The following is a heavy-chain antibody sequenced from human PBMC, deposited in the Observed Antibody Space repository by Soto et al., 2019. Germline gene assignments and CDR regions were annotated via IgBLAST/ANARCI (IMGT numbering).Heavy chain of an antibody. CDR1: GGTFSSYI. J-gene: IGHJ5*02. V-gene: IGHV1-69*01. D-gene: IGHD2-2*01. CDR3: ARDRVLPGATPHWFDP. CDR2: IIPIFGTT. Sequence: QVQLVQSGAEVRKPGSSVKVSCKASGGTFSSYIISWVRQAPGQGLEWMGEIIPIFGTTNYAQKFQGRVTVTADESTRTAYMELSSLRSEYTAVYYCARDRVLPGATPHWFDPWGQGTLVTVSS.